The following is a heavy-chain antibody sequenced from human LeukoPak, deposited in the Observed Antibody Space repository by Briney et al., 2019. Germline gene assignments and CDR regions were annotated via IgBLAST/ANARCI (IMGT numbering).Heavy chain of an antibody. CDR1: GGSFSNYY. J-gene: IGHJ4*02. CDR3: ATRDY. V-gene: IGHV4-34*01. CDR2: INHRGGT. Sequence: SETLSLTCVVYGGSFSNYYWSWIRQPPGKGLEWIGEINHRGGTNYNPSLKSRVTIAADTSKNQFSLKLTSVTAADTAVYYCATRDYRGQGTLVTVSS.